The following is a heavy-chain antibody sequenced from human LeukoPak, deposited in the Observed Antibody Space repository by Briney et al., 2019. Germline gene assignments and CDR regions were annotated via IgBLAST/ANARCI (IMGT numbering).Heavy chain of an antibody. V-gene: IGHV1-18*01. CDR1: GYTFTSHG. CDR3: ARGLGSSWTPSWFDP. J-gene: IGHJ5*02. CDR2: ITVYNGNT. Sequence: ASVKVSCKTSGYTFTSHGISWVRQAPGQGPEWMGWITVYNGNTIYPQKLQGRVTVTTDTSTSTAYMELRSPTSDDTAMYYCARGLGSSWTPSWFDPWGQGTLVTVSS. D-gene: IGHD6-13*01.